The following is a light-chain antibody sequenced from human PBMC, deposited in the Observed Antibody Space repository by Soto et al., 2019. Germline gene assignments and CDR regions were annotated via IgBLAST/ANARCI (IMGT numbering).Light chain of an antibody. CDR2: DVN. Sequence: QSALTQPASVSGSPGQSITISCTGTSSDVGGYNYVSWYQHHPGKVPKLLIYDVNMRPPGISNRFSGSKSGNTASLSISGIQAEDEGYYYCGSYTTSITLVFGGGTKVTVL. J-gene: IGLJ2*01. CDR3: GSYTTSITLV. CDR1: SSDVGGYNY. V-gene: IGLV2-14*03.